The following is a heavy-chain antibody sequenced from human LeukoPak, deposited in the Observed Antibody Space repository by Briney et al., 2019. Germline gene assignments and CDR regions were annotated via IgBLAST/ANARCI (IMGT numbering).Heavy chain of an antibody. CDR2: IYYSGST. V-gene: IGHV4-59*01. CDR3: ARGVGWFGSSLDY. CDR1: GGSISSYY. Sequence: SETLSLTCTVSGGSISSYYWSWIRQPPGKGLEWIGYIYYSGSTNYNPSLKSRVTISVDTSKNQFSLKLSSVTAADTAVYYCARGVGWFGSSLDYWGQGTLVTVSS. D-gene: IGHD3-10*01. J-gene: IGHJ4*02.